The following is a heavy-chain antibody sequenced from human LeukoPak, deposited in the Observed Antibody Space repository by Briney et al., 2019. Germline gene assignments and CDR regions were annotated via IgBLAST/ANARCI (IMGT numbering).Heavy chain of an antibody. CDR2: IWFDGNNK. Sequence: GRSLRLSCAASGFTFTTYGMHWVRQAPGKGLEWVAVIWFDGNNKFYADSVKGRFTVSRDNSKNTLYLHMNSLRGEDTAVYYCARAARLGPSHFDYWGRGTLVTVSS. V-gene: IGHV3-33*01. CDR3: ARAARLGPSHFDY. CDR1: GFTFTTYG. D-gene: IGHD6-25*01. J-gene: IGHJ4*02.